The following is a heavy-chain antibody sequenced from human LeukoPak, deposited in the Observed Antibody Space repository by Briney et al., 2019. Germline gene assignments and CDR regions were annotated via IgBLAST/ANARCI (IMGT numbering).Heavy chain of an antibody. CDR2: IIPIFGTA. D-gene: IGHD5-18*01. V-gene: IGHV1-69*13. CDR3: ARDFGGYSYSFDY. CDR1: GYTFTSYY. J-gene: IGHJ4*02. Sequence: ASVKVSCKASGYTFTSYYMHWVRQAPGQGLEWMGGIIPIFGTANYAQKLQGRVTITADESTSTAYMELSSLRSEDTAVYYCARDFGGYSYSFDYWGQGTLVTVSS.